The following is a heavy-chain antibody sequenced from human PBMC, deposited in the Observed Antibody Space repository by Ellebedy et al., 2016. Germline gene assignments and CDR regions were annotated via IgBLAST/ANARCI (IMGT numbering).Heavy chain of an antibody. V-gene: IGHV3-30*18. CDR3: AKPPAGYSSSFDY. CDR1: GFTFSSYG. Sequence: GGSLRLXXAASGFTFSSYGMHWVRQAPGKGLEWVAVISYDGSNKYYADSVKGRFTISRDNSKNTLYLQMNSLRAEDTAVYYCAKPPAGYSSSFDYWGQGTLVTVSS. CDR2: ISYDGSNK. D-gene: IGHD6-13*01. J-gene: IGHJ4*02.